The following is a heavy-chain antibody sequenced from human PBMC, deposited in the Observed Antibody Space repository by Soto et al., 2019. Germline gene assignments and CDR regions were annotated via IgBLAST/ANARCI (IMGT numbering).Heavy chain of an antibody. CDR2: INPNSGGT. Sequence: QVQLVQSGAEVKKPGASVKVSCKASGYTFTGYYMHWVRQAPGQGFEWMGWINPNSGGTNYAQKFQGRLTVSADLYTSTVYMELSSLRSEDTAVYFCARDPTNDYGDDTFDYWGQGTKVIVSS. CDR1: GYTFTGYY. D-gene: IGHD4-17*01. V-gene: IGHV1-2*02. CDR3: ARDPTNDYGDDTFDY. J-gene: IGHJ4*02.